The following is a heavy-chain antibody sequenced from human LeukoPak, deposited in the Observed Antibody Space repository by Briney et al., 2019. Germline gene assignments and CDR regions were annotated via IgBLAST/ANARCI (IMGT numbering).Heavy chain of an antibody. CDR2: VYSGGTT. CDR3: ATGSPGIAAAAGARNY. D-gene: IGHD6-25*01. CDR1: GFTVGNNQ. Sequence: GGSLRLSCAASGFTVGNNQMTWVRQASGKGLEGVSLVYSGGTTRYADSVQGRFTISRDNSKNTVYLQMNSLRAEDAAVYYCATGSPGIAAAAGARNYWGQGPLVTVSS. V-gene: IGHV3-66*01. J-gene: IGHJ4*02.